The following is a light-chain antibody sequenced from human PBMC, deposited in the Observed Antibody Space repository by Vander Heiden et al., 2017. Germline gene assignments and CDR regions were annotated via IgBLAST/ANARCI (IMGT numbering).Light chain of an antibody. V-gene: IGKV1-39*01. CDR2: AAS. J-gene: IGKJ4*01. CDR1: QSISSF. Sequence: DIQMTQSPSSLSASVGDRVTITCRASQSISSFLNWYQQKPGKAPKLLIYAASSLQSEVPSRFSGSGSGTDFTLTISSLQPEDFATYYCQQSYSPLLTFGGGTEVEIK. CDR3: QQSYSPLLT.